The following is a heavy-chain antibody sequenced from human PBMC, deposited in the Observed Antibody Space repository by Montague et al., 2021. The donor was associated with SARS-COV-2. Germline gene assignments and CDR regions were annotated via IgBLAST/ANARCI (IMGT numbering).Heavy chain of an antibody. CDR2: IYSSGST. J-gene: IGHJ4*02. CDR1: VGCSSTHF. D-gene: IGHD3-3*01. Sequence: SETLSLTCTVSVGCSSTHFWNWIRQPAGKGLEWIGRIYSSGSTHYNHSLRSRLTMSVDTSKSQFSLRLTSVTAADTAVYYCARDTVGDFWIGNYFDYWGQGSLVTVSS. V-gene: IGHV4-4*07. CDR3: ARDTVGDFWIGNYFDY.